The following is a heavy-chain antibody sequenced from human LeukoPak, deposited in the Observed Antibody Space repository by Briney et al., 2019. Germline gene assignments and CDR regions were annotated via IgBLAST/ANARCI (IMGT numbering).Heavy chain of an antibody. Sequence: SETLSLTCTVSGGPISSYYWSWIRQPPGKGLEWIGYIYYSGSTNYNPSLKSRVTISVDTSKNQFSLKLSSVTAADTAVYYCASHRDIVANFDYWGQGTLVTVSS. CDR3: ASHRDIVANFDY. D-gene: IGHD5-12*01. J-gene: IGHJ4*02. V-gene: IGHV4-59*01. CDR1: GGPISSYY. CDR2: IYYSGST.